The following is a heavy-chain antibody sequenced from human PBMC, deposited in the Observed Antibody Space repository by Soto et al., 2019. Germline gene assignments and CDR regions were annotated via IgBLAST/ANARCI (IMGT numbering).Heavy chain of an antibody. CDR3: ARAYCSGGSCYSGGYYFDY. CDR1: GYTFTSYA. J-gene: IGHJ4*02. CDR2: INAGNGNT. D-gene: IGHD2-15*01. Sequence: QVQLVQSGAEVKKPGASVKVSCKASGYTFTSYAMHWVRQAPGQRLEWMGWINAGNGNTKYSQKFQGRVTITRDTSASTAYMELSSLRSEDTAVYYCARAYCSGGSCYSGGYYFDYWGQVTLVTVSS. V-gene: IGHV1-3*01.